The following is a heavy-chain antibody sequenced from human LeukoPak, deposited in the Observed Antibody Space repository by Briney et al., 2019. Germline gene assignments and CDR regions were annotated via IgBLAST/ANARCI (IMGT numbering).Heavy chain of an antibody. CDR2: ISGSGGST. J-gene: IGHJ5*02. V-gene: IGHV3-23*01. D-gene: IGHD5-24*01. CDR3: AKRDGYKEWFDP. Sequence: GGSLRLSCAASGLTGSHNYVSWVRQAPGKGLEWVSAISGSGGSTYYADSVKGRFTISRDNSRNTLYLQMNSLRAEDTAVYYCAKRDGYKEWFDPWGQGTLVTVSS. CDR1: GLTGSHNY.